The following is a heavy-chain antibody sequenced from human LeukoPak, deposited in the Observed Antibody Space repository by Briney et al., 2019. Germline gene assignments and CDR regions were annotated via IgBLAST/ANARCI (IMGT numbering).Heavy chain of an antibody. CDR3: ARDAMGGAIDY. V-gene: IGHV3-20*04. CDR2: INWNGGST. D-gene: IGHD1-26*01. J-gene: IGHJ4*02. Sequence: GRSLRLSCAASGFTFSSYGMHWVRQAPGKGLEWVSGINWNGGSTGYADSVKGRFTISRDNAKNSLYLQMNSLRAEDTALYYCARDAMGGAIDYWGQGTLVTVSS. CDR1: GFTFSSYG.